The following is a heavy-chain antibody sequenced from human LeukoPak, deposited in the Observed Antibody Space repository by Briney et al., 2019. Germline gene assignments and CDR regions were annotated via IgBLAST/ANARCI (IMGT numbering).Heavy chain of an antibody. J-gene: IGHJ4*02. V-gene: IGHV1-69-2*01. CDR2: DDPEDVET. CDR3: STGSSSDDY. D-gene: IGHD6-13*01. Sequence: VTVSCKVSGYTFTDYYMHWVQQAPGKGLEWMGLDDPEDVETIYAEKFEGRITISADTSTDVAYTELSSLRCAGPAVYDCSTGSSSDDYGGQTILVTVSS. CDR1: GYTFTDYY.